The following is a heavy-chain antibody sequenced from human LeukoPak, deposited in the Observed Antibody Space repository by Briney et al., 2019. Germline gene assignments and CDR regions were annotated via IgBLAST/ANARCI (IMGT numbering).Heavy chain of an antibody. V-gene: IGHV3-7*03. D-gene: IGHD3-9*01. J-gene: IGHJ4*02. Sequence: GGSLRLSCAASGFTFSSYGMHWVRRAPGKGLEWVANIKQDGSEKNYVDSVKGRFTISRDNAKNSLYLQMNNLRVEDTAMYYCAGGTGFIIKDWGQGTLVTGSS. CDR1: GFTFSSYG. CDR3: AGGTGFIIKD. CDR2: IKQDGSEK.